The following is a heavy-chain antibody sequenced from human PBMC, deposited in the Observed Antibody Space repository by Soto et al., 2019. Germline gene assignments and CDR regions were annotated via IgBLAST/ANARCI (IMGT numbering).Heavy chain of an antibody. D-gene: IGHD3-3*01. V-gene: IGHV1-69*13. CDR2: IIPIFGTA. CDR1: GGTFSSYA. CDR3: ARDTRAGYYDFWSGYYTGISQLDY. Sequence: EASVKVSCKASGGTFSSYAISWVRQAPGQGLEWMEGIIPIFGTANYAQKFQGRVTITADESTSTVYMELSSLRSEDTAVYYCARDTRAGYYDFWSGYYTGISQLDYWGQGTLVTVSS. J-gene: IGHJ4*02.